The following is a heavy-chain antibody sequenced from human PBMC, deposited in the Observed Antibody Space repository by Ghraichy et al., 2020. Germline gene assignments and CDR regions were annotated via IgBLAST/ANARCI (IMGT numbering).Heavy chain of an antibody. CDR3: AKDTGSYAGNDY. D-gene: IGHD2-15*01. CDR1: GFTFSSYA. J-gene: IGHJ4*02. Sequence: GESLNISCAASGFTFSSYAMSWVRQAPGKGLEWVSAISGSGGSTYYADSVKGRFTISRDNSKNTVYLQMNSLRAEDTAVYYCAKDTGSYAGNDYWGQGTLVTVSS. V-gene: IGHV3-23*01. CDR2: ISGSGGST.